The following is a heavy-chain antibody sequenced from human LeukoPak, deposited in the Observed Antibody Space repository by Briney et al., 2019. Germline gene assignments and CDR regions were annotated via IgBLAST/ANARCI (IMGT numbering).Heavy chain of an antibody. Sequence: GGSLRLSCAASGFAVSGSYMSWVRQVPGKGLEWVSCIYGADTIYYADFVKDRFSISRDSNRNILYPQMNDLRAEDTAVYYCARGARGAYFDFWGQGTLVTVSS. CDR1: GFAVSGSY. J-gene: IGHJ4*02. D-gene: IGHD4/OR15-4a*01. CDR2: IYGADTI. CDR3: ARGARGAYFDF. V-gene: IGHV3-66*01.